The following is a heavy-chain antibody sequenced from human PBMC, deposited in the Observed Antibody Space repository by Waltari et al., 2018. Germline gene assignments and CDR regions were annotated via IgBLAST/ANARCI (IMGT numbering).Heavy chain of an antibody. J-gene: IGHJ6*03. V-gene: IGHV4-39*01. CDR3: ARLRGGLTGLPRNYYYYMDV. Sequence: QLQLQESRPGLVKPSEPLSLTCTVPGGSISSSSYYWAWIRQPPGRGLEWIGSIYYSGSTYYNPSLKSRVTISVDTSKNQFSLKLSSVTAADTAVYYCARLRGGLTGLPRNYYYYMDVWGKGTTVTVSS. CDR2: IYYSGST. D-gene: IGHD3-9*01. CDR1: GGSISSSSYY.